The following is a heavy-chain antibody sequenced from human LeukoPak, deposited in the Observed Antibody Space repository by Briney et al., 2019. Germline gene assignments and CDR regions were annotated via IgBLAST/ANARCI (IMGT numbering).Heavy chain of an antibody. CDR1: GFTFSRYP. CDR2: IIGSGDI. Sequence: PGGSLSHSRAHSGFTFSRYPMSGVCHAPLEGLEWVSRIIGSGDINNADSVKSTFTISRDKCMNTLYLQLSSLRAEDTAIYYCAKDLAPYYDFWSGMGFDYWGQGTLVTVSS. CDR3: AKDLAPYYDFWSGMGFDY. V-gene: IGHV3-23*01. D-gene: IGHD3-3*01. J-gene: IGHJ4*02.